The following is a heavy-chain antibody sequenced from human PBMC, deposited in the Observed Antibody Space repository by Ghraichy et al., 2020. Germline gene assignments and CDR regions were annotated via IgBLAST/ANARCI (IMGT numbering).Heavy chain of an antibody. D-gene: IGHD1-1*01. CDR3: AKDIKATDNPRGYFDY. J-gene: IGHJ4*02. Sequence: GESLNISCAASGFTFSNYAMTWVRQAPGKGLEWVSAISVSGGSIYFADSVRGRCAISRDNSKNTLYLQMNSLRPEETAVYYCAKDIKATDNPRGYFDYWGQGALVTVSS. V-gene: IGHV3-23*01. CDR1: GFTFSNYA. CDR2: ISVSGGSI.